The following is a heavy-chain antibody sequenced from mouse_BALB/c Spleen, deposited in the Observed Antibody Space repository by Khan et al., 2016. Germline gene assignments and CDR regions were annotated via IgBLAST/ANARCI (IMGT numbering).Heavy chain of an antibody. CDR3: ARGAY. CDR2: ILPGSGSV. J-gene: IGHJ3*01. Sequence: QVQLQESGAELMKPGASVKISCKTTGYIFTNYWIEWIKERPGHGLEWIGEILPGSGSVNCNEKFRGTATFTAETSSNTAYMQLNSLTSEDSAVLYWARGAYWGPGTLVTVSA. V-gene: IGHV1-9*01. CDR1: GYIFTNYW.